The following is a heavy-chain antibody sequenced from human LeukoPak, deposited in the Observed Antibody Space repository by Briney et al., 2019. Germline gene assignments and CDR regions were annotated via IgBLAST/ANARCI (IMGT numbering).Heavy chain of an antibody. V-gene: IGHV3-23*01. Sequence: PGGSLRLSCAASGFSFSNYAMNWVRQAPGKGLEWVSAISGSGGSTFYADSMKGRFTISRDNSKNTLYLQMDSLRAEDTAVYYCARAYYYGSGSYRFDYWGQGTLVTVSS. J-gene: IGHJ4*02. CDR1: GFSFSNYA. CDR2: ISGSGGST. CDR3: ARAYYYGSGSYRFDY. D-gene: IGHD3-10*01.